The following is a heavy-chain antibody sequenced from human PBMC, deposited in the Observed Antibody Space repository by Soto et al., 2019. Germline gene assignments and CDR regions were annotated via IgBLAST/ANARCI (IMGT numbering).Heavy chain of an antibody. CDR1: GFSFSSYA. CDR3: ANRAPGYCSGGSCYSEYYYGMDV. Sequence: GGSLRLSCAASGFSFSSYAMSWVRQAPGKWLEWVSAISGSGGSTYYADSVKGRFTISRENSKNTLYLQMNSLRAEDTAVYYCANRAPGYCSGGSCYSEYYYGMDVWGQGTTVTVSS. CDR2: ISGSGGST. J-gene: IGHJ6*02. V-gene: IGHV3-23*01. D-gene: IGHD2-15*01.